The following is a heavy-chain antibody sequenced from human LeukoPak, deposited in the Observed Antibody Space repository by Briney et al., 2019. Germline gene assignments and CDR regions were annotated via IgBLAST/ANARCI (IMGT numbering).Heavy chain of an antibody. CDR2: FNHSGST. V-gene: IGHV4-34*01. J-gene: IGHJ6*04. CDR3: ARGLNYYYYGMDV. CDR1: GGSSSGYY. Sequence: PSETLSLTCAVYGGSSSGYYGSWNRPPPRRGLGWIGEFNHSGSTNYNPSLKIRATISVDTSKNQFSVKLSSVTAADTAVYYCARGLNYYYYGMDVWGKGTTVTVSS.